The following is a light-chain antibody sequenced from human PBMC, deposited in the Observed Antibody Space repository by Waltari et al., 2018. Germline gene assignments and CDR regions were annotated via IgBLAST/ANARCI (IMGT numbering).Light chain of an antibody. CDR3: GAWDGSLTLYV. V-gene: IGLV1-51*01. CDR2: GDH. J-gene: IGLJ1*01. CDR1: TSNIGKNY. Sequence: SVLTQTPSVSAAPGQRVTISCSGSTSNIGKNYVSWYQQLPGAAPKLLISGDHKRRAGSPDRCSGYKSGRSATLAITGLQTEDEADYFCGAWDGSLTLYVFGPGTRVTVL.